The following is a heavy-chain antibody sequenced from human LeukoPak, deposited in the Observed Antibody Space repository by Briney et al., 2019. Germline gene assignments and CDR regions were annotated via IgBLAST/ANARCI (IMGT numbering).Heavy chain of an antibody. Sequence: SETLSLTCTVSGGSISSSSYYWGWIHQPPGKGLEWIGRIYTSGSTNYNPSLKSRVTISVDTSKNQFSLKLSPVTAADTAVYYCARGQDYVWGSPSTWGQGTLVTVSS. CDR3: ARGQDYVWGSPST. CDR1: GGSISSSSYY. V-gene: IGHV4-61*02. J-gene: IGHJ5*02. D-gene: IGHD3-16*01. CDR2: IYTSGST.